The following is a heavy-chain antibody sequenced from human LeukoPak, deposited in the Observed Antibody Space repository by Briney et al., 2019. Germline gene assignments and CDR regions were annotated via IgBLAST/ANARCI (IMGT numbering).Heavy chain of an antibody. CDR3: ARDSSGYKPDY. CDR2: IYYSGGT. J-gene: IGHJ4*02. V-gene: IGHV4-59*01. D-gene: IGHD3-22*01. CDR1: GGSISSYY. Sequence: SETLSLTCTVSGGSISSYYWSWIRQPPGKGLEWIGYIYYSGGTNYNPSLKSRVTISVDTSKNQFSLKLSSVTAADTAVYYCARDSSGYKPDYWGQGTLVTVSS.